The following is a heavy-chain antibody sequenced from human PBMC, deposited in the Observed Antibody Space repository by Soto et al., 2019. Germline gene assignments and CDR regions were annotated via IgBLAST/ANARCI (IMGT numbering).Heavy chain of an antibody. CDR2: MKPSTGDS. D-gene: IGHD2-2*01. CDR1: GDTFTTND. CDR3: ARGGPAAGLDL. J-gene: IGHJ5*02. V-gene: IGHV1-8*02. Sequence: ASVKVSCTASGDTFTTNDIAWVRQASGQGLEWMGWMKPSTGDSGYAQDFQGRITMTRDTATSTAYMELSSLRSEDTAVSYCARGGPAAGLDLWRQGTLVTVSS.